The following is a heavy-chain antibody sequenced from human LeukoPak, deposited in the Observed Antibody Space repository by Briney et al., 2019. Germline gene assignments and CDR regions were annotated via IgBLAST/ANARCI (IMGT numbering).Heavy chain of an antibody. Sequence: PPETLSLTCTVSGGSISSYYWSWIRQPPGKGLEWIGYIYYSGSTNYNPSLKSRVTISVDTSKNQFSLKLSSVTAADTAMYFCARHVDTALIGVFHIWGQGTMVTVS. V-gene: IGHV4-59*08. J-gene: IGHJ3*02. CDR2: IYYSGST. CDR1: GGSISSYY. D-gene: IGHD5-18*01. CDR3: ARHVDTALIGVFHI.